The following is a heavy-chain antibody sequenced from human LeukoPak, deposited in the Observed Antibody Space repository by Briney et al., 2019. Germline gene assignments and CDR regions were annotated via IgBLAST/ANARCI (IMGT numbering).Heavy chain of an antibody. CDR1: GFTFDDYA. J-gene: IGHJ4*02. V-gene: IGHV3-9*01. CDR3: AKDMSSSSTASGAIFAY. Sequence: GRSLRLSCAASGFTFDDYAMHWVRQAPGRGLEWISTINWNSGHVAYADSVKGRFTISRDSAQNSLYLQMNSLRAADTAFYYCAKDMSSSSTASGAIFAYWGQGALVTVSS. CDR2: INWNSGHV. D-gene: IGHD4-17*01.